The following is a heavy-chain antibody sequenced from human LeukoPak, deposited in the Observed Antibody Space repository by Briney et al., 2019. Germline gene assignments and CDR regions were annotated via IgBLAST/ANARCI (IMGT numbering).Heavy chain of an antibody. CDR3: ARGGSSWYDY. D-gene: IGHD6-13*01. Sequence: ASVKVSCKASGNTFSNHAVNWARQAPGQGLEWMGWINTNTGNPTYARGFTGRFVFSLDTSVNTAYLEISSLKGEDSAVYYCARGGSSWYDYWGQGTLVTVSS. CDR2: INTNTGNP. V-gene: IGHV7-4-1*02. J-gene: IGHJ4*02. CDR1: GNTFSNHA.